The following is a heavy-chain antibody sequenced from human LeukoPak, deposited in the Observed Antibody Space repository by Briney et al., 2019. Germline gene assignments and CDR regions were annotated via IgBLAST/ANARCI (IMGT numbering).Heavy chain of an antibody. V-gene: IGHV3-33*01. J-gene: IGHJ3*02. D-gene: IGHD5-18*01. CDR3: ARGVGGTAMVTRAFDI. CDR2: IWYDGSNK. Sequence: GGSLRLSCAASGFTFSSYGMHWVRQAPGKGLEWVAVIWYDGSNKHYADSVKGRFTISRDNSKNTLYLQMNSLRAEDTAVYYCARGVGGTAMVTRAFDIWGQGTMVTVSS. CDR1: GFTFSSYG.